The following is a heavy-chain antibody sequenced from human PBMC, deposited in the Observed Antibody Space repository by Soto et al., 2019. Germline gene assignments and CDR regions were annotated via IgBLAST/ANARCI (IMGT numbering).Heavy chain of an antibody. D-gene: IGHD2-15*01. V-gene: IGHV4-34*01. CDR2: INHSGST. J-gene: IGHJ6*03. CDR1: GGSFSGYY. CDR3: ARGLGGVVVAANYYYYYMDV. Sequence: SETLSLTCAVYGGSFSGYYWSWIRQPPGKGLEWIGEINHSGSTNYNPSLKSRVTISVDTSKNQFSLKLSSVTAADTAVYYCARGLGGVVVAANYYYYYMDVWGKGTTVTVSS.